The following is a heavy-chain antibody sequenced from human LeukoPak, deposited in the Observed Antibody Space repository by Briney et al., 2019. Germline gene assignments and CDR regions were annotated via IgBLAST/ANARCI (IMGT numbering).Heavy chain of an antibody. CDR1: GFTFSSYG. V-gene: IGHV3-30*03. CDR3: VRDRGWYHFDL. CDR2: ISYDGSNK. J-gene: IGHJ4*02. Sequence: GGSLRLSCAASGFTFSSYGMHWVRQAPGKGLEWVAVISYDGSNKYYADSVKGRFTISRDNTKNSLFLQLNSLRAEDTAVYYCVRDRGWYHFDLWGQGTLVTVSS. D-gene: IGHD3-10*01.